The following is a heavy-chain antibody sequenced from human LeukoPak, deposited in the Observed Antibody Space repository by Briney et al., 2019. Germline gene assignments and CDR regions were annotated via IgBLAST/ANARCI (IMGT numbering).Heavy chain of an antibody. Sequence: TPGGSLRLSCAASGFTFSSYSMNWVRQAPGKGLECVSSISSSSSSIYYADSVKGRFTISRDDAKNSLYLQMNSLRAEDTAVYYCARTATDTGEFDYWGQGTLVTVSS. V-gene: IGHV3-21*01. CDR2: ISSSSSSI. CDR3: ARTATDTGEFDY. J-gene: IGHJ4*02. D-gene: IGHD6-13*01. CDR1: GFTFSSYS.